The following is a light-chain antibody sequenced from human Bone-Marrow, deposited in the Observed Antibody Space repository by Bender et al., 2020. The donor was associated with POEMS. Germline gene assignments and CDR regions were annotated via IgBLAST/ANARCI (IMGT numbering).Light chain of an antibody. CDR2: VNPNGRH. CDR1: SGHFSTA. J-gene: IGLJ2*01. Sequence: QLVVTQSPSASASLGASVKLTCTLSSGHFSTAIAWYQQQPEKVPRFLMKVNPNGRHTKGDGIPDRFSGSSSGAERYLIISSLQSEDEADYYCQTWAIGFRVFGGGTKLTVL. CDR3: QTWAIGFRV. V-gene: IGLV4-69*01.